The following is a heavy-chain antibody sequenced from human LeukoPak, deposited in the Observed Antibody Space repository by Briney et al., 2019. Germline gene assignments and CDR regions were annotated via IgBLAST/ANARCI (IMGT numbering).Heavy chain of an antibody. Sequence: SETLSLTCTVSGGSISSYYWSWIRQPPGKGLEWIGRIYTSGSTNYNPSLKSRVTISVDTSKNQFSLKLSSVTAADTAVYYCARASPPVVPAAYYYYYMDVWGKGTTVTVSS. CDR2: IYTSGST. CDR3: ARASPPVVPAAYYYYYMDV. D-gene: IGHD2-2*01. CDR1: GGSISSYY. J-gene: IGHJ6*03. V-gene: IGHV4-4*08.